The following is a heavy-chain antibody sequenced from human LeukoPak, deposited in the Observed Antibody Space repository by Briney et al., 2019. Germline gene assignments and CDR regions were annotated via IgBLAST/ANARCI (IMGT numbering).Heavy chain of an antibody. CDR3: APNWNLDY. Sequence: GGSLRLSCAASGITFSSYAMSWVRQAPGKGLEWVSAISASGGSTYYADSVKGRFTVSRDNSKNTLYLQMNSLRAEDTAIYYCAPNWNLDYWGQGSLVTVSS. CDR1: GITFSSYA. CDR2: ISASGGST. D-gene: IGHD1-1*01. V-gene: IGHV3-23*01. J-gene: IGHJ4*02.